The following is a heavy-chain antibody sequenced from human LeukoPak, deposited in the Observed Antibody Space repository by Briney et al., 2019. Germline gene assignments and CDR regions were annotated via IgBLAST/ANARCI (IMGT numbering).Heavy chain of an antibody. CDR3: ARDVGNFDY. Sequence: GGSLRLSCAASGFTVSSNYMSWVRQAPGKGLVWVSRINGDGISTGYADSVKGRFTVSRDNAKKTLYLQTNSLRAEDTAVYYCARDVGNFDYWGQGTLVTVSS. CDR1: GFTVSSNY. J-gene: IGHJ4*02. V-gene: IGHV3-74*01. CDR2: INGDGIST.